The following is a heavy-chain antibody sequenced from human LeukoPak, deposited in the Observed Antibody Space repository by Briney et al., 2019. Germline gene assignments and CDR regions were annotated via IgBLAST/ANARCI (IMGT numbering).Heavy chain of an antibody. Sequence: GESLKISCKGSGYSFTSHWIGWVRQMPGKGLEWMGIIYPGDSETRYSPSFQGQVTISADKSISTAYLQWGSLKASDTAMYYCARRKGCSSTSCPPDFWGQGTLVTVSS. V-gene: IGHV5-51*01. D-gene: IGHD2-2*01. CDR1: GYSFTSHW. CDR2: IYPGDSET. J-gene: IGHJ4*02. CDR3: ARRKGCSSTSCPPDF.